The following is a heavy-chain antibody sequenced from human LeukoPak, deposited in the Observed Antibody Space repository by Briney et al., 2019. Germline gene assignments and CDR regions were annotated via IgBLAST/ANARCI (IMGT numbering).Heavy chain of an antibody. CDR1: GFTFSTYA. CDR3: AKSSTIFVVVRF. D-gene: IGHD3-3*01. CDR2: ISGSGGST. J-gene: IGHJ4*02. V-gene: IGHV3-23*01. Sequence: GGSLRLSCAASGFTFSTYAVNWVRQAPGKGLEWVSAISGSGGSTYYADSVKGRFTISRDNSKNTLYLQMNSLRAEDTAVYYCAKSSTIFVVVRFWGQGTLVTVSS.